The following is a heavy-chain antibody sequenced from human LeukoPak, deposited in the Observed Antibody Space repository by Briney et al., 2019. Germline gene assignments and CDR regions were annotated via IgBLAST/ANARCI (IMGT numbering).Heavy chain of an antibody. Sequence: ASVKVSCKASGYTFTSYGISWVRQAPGQGLEWMGWISAYNGNTNYAQKLQGRVTMTTDTSTSTAYMELRGLRSDDTAVYYCARKISLYSSSWYRYWFDPWGQGTLVTVSS. D-gene: IGHD6-13*01. J-gene: IGHJ5*02. CDR3: ARKISLYSSSWYRYWFDP. CDR2: ISAYNGNT. CDR1: GYTFTSYG. V-gene: IGHV1-18*01.